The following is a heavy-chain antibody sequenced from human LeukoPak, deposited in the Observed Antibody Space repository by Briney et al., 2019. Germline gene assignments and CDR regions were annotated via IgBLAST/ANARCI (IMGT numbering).Heavy chain of an antibody. CDR2: IIPIFGTA. V-gene: IGHV1-69*06. CDR1: GGTFSSYA. CDR3: ARGPTDAYGDFRFDY. D-gene: IGHD4-17*01. Sequence: SVKLSCTASGGTFSSYAISWVRHAPGQGIEWMGGIIPIFGTANYAQKFPGRVTITADKSTSTAYMELSSLRSEDTAVYYCARGPTDAYGDFRFDYWGQGTLVTVSS. J-gene: IGHJ4*02.